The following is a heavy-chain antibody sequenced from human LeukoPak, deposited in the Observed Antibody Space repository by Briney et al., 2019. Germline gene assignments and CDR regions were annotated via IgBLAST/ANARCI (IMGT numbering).Heavy chain of an antibody. CDR1: GGSISSYY. Sequence: SETLSLTCTVSGGSISSYYWGWIRQPPGKRLEWIGSIYYSGSTYYNPSLKSRVTISVDTSKNQFSLKPSSVTAADTAVYYCARHFYPDIVVVPAAINWFDPWGQGTLVTVSS. V-gene: IGHV4-39*01. D-gene: IGHD2-2*02. CDR2: IYYSGST. J-gene: IGHJ5*02. CDR3: ARHFYPDIVVVPAAINWFDP.